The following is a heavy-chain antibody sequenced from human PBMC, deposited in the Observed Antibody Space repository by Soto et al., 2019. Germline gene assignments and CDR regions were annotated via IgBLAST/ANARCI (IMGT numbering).Heavy chain of an antibody. Sequence: GGSLRLSCAASGFTFRNYGMHWVRQAPGKGLEWVALIWYDGSNKYYADSVKGRFTISRDNSKNTLYLQMNSLRAEDTAVYYCARDWSRTFDYWGQGTLVTVSS. CDR1: GFTFRNYG. CDR2: IWYDGSNK. V-gene: IGHV3-33*01. CDR3: ARDWSRTFDY. D-gene: IGHD1-1*01. J-gene: IGHJ4*02.